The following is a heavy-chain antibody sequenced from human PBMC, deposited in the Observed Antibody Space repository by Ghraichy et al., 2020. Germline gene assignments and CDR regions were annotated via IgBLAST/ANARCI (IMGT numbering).Heavy chain of an antibody. V-gene: IGHV3-9*01. CDR2: ISWNSGSI. CDR3: AKLRSGRSNRGGLDY. Sequence: GGSLRLSCAASGFTFDDYAMHWVRQAPGKGLEWVSGISWNSGSIGYADSVKGRFTISRDNAKNSLYLQMNSLRGEDTALYYCAKLRSGRSNRGGLDYWGQGTLVTVSS. D-gene: IGHD2/OR15-2a*01. J-gene: IGHJ4*02. CDR1: GFTFDDYA.